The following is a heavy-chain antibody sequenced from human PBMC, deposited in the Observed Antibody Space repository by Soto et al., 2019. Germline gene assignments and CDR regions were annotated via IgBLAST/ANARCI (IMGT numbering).Heavy chain of an antibody. V-gene: IGHV3-21*01. J-gene: IGHJ6*02. Sequence: GGSLRLSCEASGFSFSTYSMHWVRQAPGKGLEWVSSIGRRSDIYYADSVKGRFTISRDNAKNSVSLQMNSLRDEDTAVYYCAREEAAWPLAYGLDVWGQGTTVTVSS. CDR1: GFSFSTYS. D-gene: IGHD2-15*01. CDR3: AREEAAWPLAYGLDV. CDR2: IGRRSDI.